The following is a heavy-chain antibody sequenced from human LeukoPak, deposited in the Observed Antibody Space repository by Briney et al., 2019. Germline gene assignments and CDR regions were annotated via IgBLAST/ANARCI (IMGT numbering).Heavy chain of an antibody. CDR3: AREPPRGGPGAFDF. D-gene: IGHD3-10*01. J-gene: IGHJ3*01. V-gene: IGHV1-2*02. CDR2: INPNSGGT. Sequence: ASVKVSCKASGYTFTGYYMHWVRQAPGQGLEWMGWINPNSGGTNYAQKFQGRVTMTRDTSISTAYMELSRLRSDDTAVYYCAREPPRGGPGAFDFWGQGTMVTVSS. CDR1: GYTFTGYY.